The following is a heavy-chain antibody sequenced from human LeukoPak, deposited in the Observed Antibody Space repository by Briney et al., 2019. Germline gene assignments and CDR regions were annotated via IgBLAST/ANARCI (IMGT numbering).Heavy chain of an antibody. D-gene: IGHD1-14*01. V-gene: IGHV4-34*01. J-gene: IGHJ6*03. Sequence: PSETLSLTCAVYGGSFSGYYWSWIRQPPGKGLEWIGEINHSGGTNYNPSLKSRVTISVDTSKNQFSLKLSSVTAADTAVYYCARGGWREPYYYYYYMDVWGKGTTVTVSS. CDR1: GGSFSGYY. CDR2: INHSGGT. CDR3: ARGGWREPYYYYYYMDV.